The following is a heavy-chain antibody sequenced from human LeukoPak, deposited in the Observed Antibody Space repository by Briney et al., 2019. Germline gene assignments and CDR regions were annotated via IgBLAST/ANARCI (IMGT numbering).Heavy chain of an antibody. CDR1: GESVSSINGA. Sequence: SQTLSLTCAISGESVSSINGAWNWIRQSPSRGLECLGRTYYRSKWYSDYADSMKGRITINPDASKNQFSLQLNSVTPEDTAVYYCARDEGRSGWYTFDYWGQGSLVTVSS. CDR2: TYYRSKWYS. CDR3: ARDEGRSGWYTFDY. D-gene: IGHD6-19*01. J-gene: IGHJ4*02. V-gene: IGHV6-1*01.